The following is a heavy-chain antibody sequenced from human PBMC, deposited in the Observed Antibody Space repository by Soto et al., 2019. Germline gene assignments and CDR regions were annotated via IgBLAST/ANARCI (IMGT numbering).Heavy chain of an antibody. D-gene: IGHD3-10*01. CDR1: GFTLSDYY. V-gene: IGHV3-11*05. Sequence: QVQLVESGGGLVKPGGSLRLSCAASGFTLSDYYMNWIRQAPGKGLEWVSYISSSSTYTNYADSVKGRFTISRDNAKNSLYLQMNSLRAEDTAVYYCARETYGSGTYLSEPSIEYWGQGTMVTVSS. CDR2: ISSSSTYT. J-gene: IGHJ4*02. CDR3: ARETYGSGTYLSEPSIEY.